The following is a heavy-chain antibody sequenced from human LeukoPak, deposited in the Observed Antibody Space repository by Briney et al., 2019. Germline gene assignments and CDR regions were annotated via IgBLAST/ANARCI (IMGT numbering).Heavy chain of an antibody. CDR1: GYNFRDNY. CDR2: VNPQTGFT. J-gene: IGHJ6*02. Sequence: ASVKVSCKASGYNFRDNYLHWVRQAPGRGLEWMGWVNPQTGFTTFAQKFEGRVTISMDPPITTVYMEMTRLTSDDTATFYCARDQADNYYVMDVWGQGTAVTVSS. CDR3: ARDQADNYYVMDV. V-gene: IGHV1-2*02.